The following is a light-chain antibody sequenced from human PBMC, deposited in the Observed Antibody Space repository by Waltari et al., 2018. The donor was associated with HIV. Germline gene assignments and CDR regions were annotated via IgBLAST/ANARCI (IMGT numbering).Light chain of an antibody. Sequence: EIVLTQSPATLSLSLGERATLSCRASQSVSSYLAWYQQKPGQAPRLLIYDASNRATGIPARFSGSGSGTDFTLTISSLEPEDFAVYYCQQRSNWPPRLTFGQGTRLEIK. CDR2: DAS. J-gene: IGKJ5*01. CDR1: QSVSSY. CDR3: QQRSNWPPRLT. V-gene: IGKV3-11*01.